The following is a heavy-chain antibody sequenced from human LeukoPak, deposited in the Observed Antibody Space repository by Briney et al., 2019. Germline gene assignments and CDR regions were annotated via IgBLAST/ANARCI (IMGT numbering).Heavy chain of an antibody. V-gene: IGHV4-61*01. CDR3: AREYSAFDY. J-gene: IGHJ4*02. D-gene: IGHD6-13*01. CDR2: IYYHGST. CDR1: GDPISGYSNYK. Sequence: PSETLSLTCSVSGDPISGYSNYKWTWIRQPPGKGLEWIGYIYYHGSTNYNPSLQSRVTFSVDTSKYQFPLKLTSVTAADTAVYYCAREYSAFDYCGQGTLVTVSS.